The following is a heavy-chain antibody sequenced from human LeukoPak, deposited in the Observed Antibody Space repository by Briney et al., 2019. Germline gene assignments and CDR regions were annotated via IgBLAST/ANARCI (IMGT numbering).Heavy chain of an antibody. D-gene: IGHD3-9*01. CDR1: GGSFSGYY. CDR3: ARGSGYDTLTGYYSDSFDI. CDR2: INHSGST. J-gene: IGHJ3*02. V-gene: IGHV4-34*01. Sequence: PSETLSLTCAVYGGSFSGYYWSWIRQPPGKGLEWIGEINHSGSTNYNPSLKSRVTISVDTSKNQFSLKLNSVTAADTAVYYCARGSGYDTLTGYYSDSFDIWGQGTMVTVSS.